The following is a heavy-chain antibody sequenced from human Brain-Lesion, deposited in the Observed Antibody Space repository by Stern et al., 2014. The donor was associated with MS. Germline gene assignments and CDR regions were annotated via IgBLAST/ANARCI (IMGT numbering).Heavy chain of an antibody. CDR1: GGSISSSGYY. J-gene: IGHJ5*02. Sequence: VQLVESGPGLVKPSQTLSLTCTVSGGSISSSGYYWSWIRQPAELGLEWIGSIHDSGNTYYNPSLKNRVTISMDTAKNHLPLQLTSVTAADTAVYYCATTRWDLFTWNWFDPWGQGTLVTVSS. CDR2: IHDSGNT. D-gene: IGHD1-26*01. V-gene: IGHV4-61*02. CDR3: ATTRWDLFTWNWFDP.